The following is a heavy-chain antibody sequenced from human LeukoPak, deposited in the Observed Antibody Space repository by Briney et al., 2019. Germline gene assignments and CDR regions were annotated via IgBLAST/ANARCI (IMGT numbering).Heavy chain of an antibody. J-gene: IGHJ4*02. V-gene: IGHV1-69*05. Sequence: SVKVSCEASGGTFSSYAISWVRQAPGQGLEWMGGIIPIFGTANYAQKFQGRVTITTDESTSTAYMELSSLRSEDTAVYYCARGAYYYDTSGYFYWGQGTLVTVSS. CDR2: IIPIFGTA. D-gene: IGHD3-22*01. CDR1: GGTFSSYA. CDR3: ARGAYYYDTSGYFY.